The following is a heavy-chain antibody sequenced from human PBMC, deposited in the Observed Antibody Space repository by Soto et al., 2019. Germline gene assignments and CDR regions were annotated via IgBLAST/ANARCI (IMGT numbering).Heavy chain of an antibody. V-gene: IGHV1-69*02. D-gene: IGHD4-17*01. Sequence: QVQLVQSGAEVKKPGSSVKGSCKASGGTFRSYTISWVRQAPGQGLEWMGRIIPILGIINYAQTFQGRVTMTADTSTSTAYMELSSLRSDDTAVYYCARVTTVTSWFDPWGQGTLVTVSS. CDR1: GGTFRSYT. J-gene: IGHJ5*02. CDR3: ARVTTVTSWFDP. CDR2: IIPILGII.